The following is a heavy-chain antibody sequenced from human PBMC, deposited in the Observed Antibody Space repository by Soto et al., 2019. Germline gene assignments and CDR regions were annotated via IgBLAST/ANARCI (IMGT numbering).Heavy chain of an antibody. J-gene: IGHJ4*02. V-gene: IGHV2-5*02. CDR1: GFSLSTSGVG. Sequence: QITLKESGPTLVKPTQTLTLTCTFSGFSLSTSGVGVGWIRQPPGKALEWLALIYWDDDKRYSPSLKSRLTITKETSKNQVDLTMTNMDPVDTATYYCAHRPSYCSGGSCYSGFDYWGQGTLVTVSS. D-gene: IGHD2-15*01. CDR2: IYWDDDK. CDR3: AHRPSYCSGGSCYSGFDY.